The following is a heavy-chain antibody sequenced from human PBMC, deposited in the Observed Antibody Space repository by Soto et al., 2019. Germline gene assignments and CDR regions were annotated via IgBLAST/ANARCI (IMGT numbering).Heavy chain of an antibody. J-gene: IGHJ6*02. CDR2: INPNSGDT. CDR3: ARWRYTIFGVVITPMGPYYGMDV. Sequence: ASVKVSCKASGYTFTGYYVHWVRQAPGQGLEWMGWINPNSGDTYLAQRFQGRVTMNRDTSIGTAYMELRGLTSDDTAVYYFARWRYTIFGVVITPMGPYYGMDVWGQGTTVTVSS. V-gene: IGHV1-2*02. CDR1: GYTFTGYY. D-gene: IGHD3-3*01.